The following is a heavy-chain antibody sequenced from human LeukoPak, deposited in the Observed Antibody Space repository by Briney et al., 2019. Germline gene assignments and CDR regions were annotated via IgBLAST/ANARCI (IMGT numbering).Heavy chain of an antibody. CDR3: ARALRSYMITFGGVIGPLFDY. CDR1: GFILSDYS. V-gene: IGHV3-48*01. J-gene: IGHJ4*02. D-gene: IGHD3-16*02. Sequence: QSGGSLRLSCAASGFILSDYSFNWVRQHPGKGLEWISYIGGDSVNRLYADSVKGRFTISRENAKNSNYLQMSSLRAEDTAVYYCARALRSYMITFGGVIGPLFDYWGQGTLVTVSS. CDR2: IGGDSVNR.